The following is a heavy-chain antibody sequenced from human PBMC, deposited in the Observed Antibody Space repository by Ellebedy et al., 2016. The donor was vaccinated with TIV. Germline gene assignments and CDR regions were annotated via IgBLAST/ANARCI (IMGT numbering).Heavy chain of an antibody. V-gene: IGHV4-39*07. CDR3: ARDAPPAITMVRE. D-gene: IGHD3-10*01. J-gene: IGHJ4*02. CDR1: GGSISSSSYY. Sequence: SETLSLTXTVSGGSISSSSYYWGWIRQPPGKGLEWIGSIYYSGSTYYNPSLKSRVTISVDTSKNQFSLKLSSVTAADTAVYYCARDAPPAITMVREWGQGTLVTVSS. CDR2: IYYSGST.